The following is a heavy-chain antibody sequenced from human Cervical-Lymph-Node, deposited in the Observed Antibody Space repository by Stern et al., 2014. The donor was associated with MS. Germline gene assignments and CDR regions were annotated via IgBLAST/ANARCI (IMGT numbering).Heavy chain of an antibody. CDR3: ARDSLYSKSALDY. CDR2: IYYSGST. V-gene: IGHV4-59*01. D-gene: IGHD4-11*01. CDR1: GGSISSYY. Sequence: QVQLQELGPGLVKPSETLSLTCTVSGGSISSYYWSWIRQPPGKGLEWIGYIYYSGSTNYNPSLKSRVTISVDTSKNQFSLKLSSVTAADTAVYYCARDSLYSKSALDYWGQGTLVTVSS. J-gene: IGHJ4*02.